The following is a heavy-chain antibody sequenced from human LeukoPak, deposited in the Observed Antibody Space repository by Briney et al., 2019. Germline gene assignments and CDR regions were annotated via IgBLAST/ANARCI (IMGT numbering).Heavy chain of an antibody. V-gene: IGHV1-46*01. CDR2: INPSGGST. CDR1: EYTFTSYY. Sequence: ASVKVSCKASEYTFTSYYMHWVRQAPGQGLEWMGIINPSGGSTSYAQKFQGRVTMTRDMSTSTVYMELSSLRSEDTAVYYCARDSDSSGRIGWFDPWGQGTLVTVSS. J-gene: IGHJ5*02. D-gene: IGHD3-22*01. CDR3: ARDSDSSGRIGWFDP.